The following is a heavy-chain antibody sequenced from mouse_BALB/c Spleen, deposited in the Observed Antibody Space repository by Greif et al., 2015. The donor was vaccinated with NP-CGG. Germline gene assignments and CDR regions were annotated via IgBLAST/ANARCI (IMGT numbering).Heavy chain of an antibody. CDR3: ARRYGSFAY. Sequence: EVMLVESGGGLVKTGGSLKLSCAASGFAFSSYDMSWVRQTPEKRLEWVAYISSGGGSTYYPDTVQGRFTISRDNAKNTLCLQMSSLKSEDTAMYYCARRYGSFAYWGQGTLVTVSA. CDR2: ISSGGGST. J-gene: IGHJ3*01. CDR1: GFAFSSYD. V-gene: IGHV5-12-1*01. D-gene: IGHD2-10*02.